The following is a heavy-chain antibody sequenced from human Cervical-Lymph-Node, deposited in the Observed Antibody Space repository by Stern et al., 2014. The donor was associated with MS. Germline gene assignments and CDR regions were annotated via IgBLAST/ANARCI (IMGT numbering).Heavy chain of an antibody. CDR1: GWTFTYLY. V-gene: IGHV1-45*02. Sequence: QVQLVESGAEVRKAGSSVRLSCKASGWTFTYLYLHWVRQAPGPPPEWMGRNIPYNGNTKYAPKFQDRVTIVREPYLTTTFLEMTSLTSEDTAMYYCARSPLQQTGLDDWYFDVWGRGTLVTVS. D-gene: IGHD3-9*01. CDR2: NIPYNGNT. J-gene: IGHJ2*01. CDR3: ARSPLQQTGLDDWYFDV.